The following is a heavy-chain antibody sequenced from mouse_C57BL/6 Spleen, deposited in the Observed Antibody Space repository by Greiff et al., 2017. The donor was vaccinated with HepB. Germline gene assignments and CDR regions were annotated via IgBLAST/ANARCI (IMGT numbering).Heavy chain of an antibody. CDR3: ARVGDYDGY. CDR1: GYTFTDYY. Sequence: EVKLQESGPVLVKPGASVKMSCKASGYTFTDYYMNWVKQSHGKSLEWIGVINPYNGGTSYNQKFKGKATLTVDKSSSTAYMELNSLTSEDSAVYYCARVGDYDGYWGQGTTLTVSS. D-gene: IGHD2-4*01. V-gene: IGHV1-19*01. J-gene: IGHJ2*01. CDR2: INPYNGGT.